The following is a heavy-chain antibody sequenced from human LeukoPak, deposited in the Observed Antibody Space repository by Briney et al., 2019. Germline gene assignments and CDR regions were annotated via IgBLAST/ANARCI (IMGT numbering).Heavy chain of an antibody. D-gene: IGHD3-9*01. CDR2: YVPEVGGT. V-gene: IGHV1-24*01. CDR1: EYTLTEVA. CDR3: ATRLTWDAFDI. Sequence: ASVKVSCKVPEYTLTEVAMHWVRQAPGKGLEWMGGYVPEVGGTIYSQKVQGRVTMTEDTSTDTAYMELSSLRSEDTAVYYCATRLTWDAFDIWGQGTLVTVSS. J-gene: IGHJ3*02.